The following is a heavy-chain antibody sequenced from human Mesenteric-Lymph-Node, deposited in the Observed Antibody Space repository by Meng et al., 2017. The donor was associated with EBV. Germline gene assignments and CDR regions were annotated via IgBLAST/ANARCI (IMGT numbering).Heavy chain of an antibody. Sequence: QVQLVGSGGGVVQPGRSLRLSCAASGFTFSAYGMHWVRQAPGKGLEWVADISHDGSSEYHAESVRGRFTISRDNSKNTLFLQMNSLKAEDTAVYYCANESFPWGQGTLVTVSS. CDR2: ISHDGSSE. CDR3: ANESFP. J-gene: IGHJ5*02. V-gene: IGHV3-30*18. CDR1: GFTFSAYG.